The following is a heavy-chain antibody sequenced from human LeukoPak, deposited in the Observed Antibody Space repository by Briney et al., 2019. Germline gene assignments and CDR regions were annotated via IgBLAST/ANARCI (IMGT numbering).Heavy chain of an antibody. V-gene: IGHV3-48*04. Sequence: GGSLRLSCAASGFTFSSYSMSWVRQAPGKGLEWVSYISSSSSTIYYADSVKGRFTISRDNAKNSLYLQMNSLRAEDTAVYYCARDPYGSGSYYFLTDYWGQGTLVTVSS. J-gene: IGHJ4*02. CDR2: ISSSSSTI. CDR1: GFTFSSYS. CDR3: ARDPYGSGSYYFLTDY. D-gene: IGHD3-10*01.